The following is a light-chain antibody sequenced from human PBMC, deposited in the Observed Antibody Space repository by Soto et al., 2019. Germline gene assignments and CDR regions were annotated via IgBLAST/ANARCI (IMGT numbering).Light chain of an antibody. Sequence: IQLTQSPSSLSASVGDRVTITCRASQGISSYLGWYQQKPGKAPNLLIYKASTLKSGVPSRFSGSGSGTEFTLTISSLQPDDFATYYCQHYNSYSEAFGQGTKVDIK. CDR2: KAS. V-gene: IGKV1-5*03. J-gene: IGKJ1*01. CDR1: QGISSY. CDR3: QHYNSYSEA.